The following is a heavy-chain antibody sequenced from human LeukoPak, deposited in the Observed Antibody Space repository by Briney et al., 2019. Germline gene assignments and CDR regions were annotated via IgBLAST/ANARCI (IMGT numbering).Heavy chain of an antibody. CDR1: GFTFSSYA. J-gene: IGHJ5*02. CDR3: AKRPSRAVVVPAAIWFDA. V-gene: IGHV3-23*01. D-gene: IGHD2-2*01. Sequence: PGGSLRLSCAASGFTFSSYAMGWVRQAPGKGLEWVSAISGSGGSTYYADSVKGRFTISRDNSKNTLYLQMNSLRAEDTAVYYCAKRPSRAVVVPAAIWFDAWGQGALVTVSS. CDR2: ISGSGGST.